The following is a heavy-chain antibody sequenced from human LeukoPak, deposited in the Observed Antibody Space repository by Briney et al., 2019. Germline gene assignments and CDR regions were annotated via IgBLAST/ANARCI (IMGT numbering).Heavy chain of an antibody. Sequence: GSLRLSCAASGFTFSSHWMHWVRQAPGKGLVWVSRINGAGSSTSYADSVKGRFTVSRDNAKNTLNLQMNSLRAEDTAVYYCARDLFFSDAGYSSGWRAEYFHHWGQGTLVTVSS. J-gene: IGHJ1*01. D-gene: IGHD6-19*01. CDR3: ARDLFFSDAGYSSGWRAEYFHH. CDR2: INGAGSST. CDR1: GFTFSSHW. V-gene: IGHV3-74*01.